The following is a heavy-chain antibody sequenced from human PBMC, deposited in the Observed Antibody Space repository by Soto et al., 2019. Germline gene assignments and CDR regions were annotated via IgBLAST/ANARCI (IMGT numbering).Heavy chain of an antibody. D-gene: IGHD1-26*01. CDR3: ARYPRYSGSYGPY. J-gene: IGHJ4*02. Sequence: QLQLQESGPGLVKPSETLSLTCTVSGGSISSSSYYWGWIRQPPGKGLEWIGSIYYSGSTYYNPSLKSRVTISVDTSKNQFSLKLSSVTAADTAVYYCARYPRYSGSYGPYWGQGTLVTVSS. CDR2: IYYSGST. CDR1: GGSISSSSYY. V-gene: IGHV4-39*01.